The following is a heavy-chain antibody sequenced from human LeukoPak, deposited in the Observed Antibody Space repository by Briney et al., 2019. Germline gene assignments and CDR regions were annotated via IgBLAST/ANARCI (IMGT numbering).Heavy chain of an antibody. Sequence: SETLSLTCAVYGGSFSGYYWSWIRQPPGKGLEWIGEINHSGSTNYNPSLKSRVTISVDTSKNQFSLKLSSVTAADTAVYYCAWTRPYYYYGMDAWGQGTTVTVSS. CDR2: INHSGST. J-gene: IGHJ6*02. CDR3: AWTRPYYYYGMDA. CDR1: GGSFSGYY. V-gene: IGHV4-34*01. D-gene: IGHD3/OR15-3a*01.